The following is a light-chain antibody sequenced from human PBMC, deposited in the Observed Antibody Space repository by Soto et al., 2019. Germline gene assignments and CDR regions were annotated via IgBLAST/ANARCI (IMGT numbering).Light chain of an antibody. J-gene: IGKJ5*01. Sequence: EIVLTQSPATLSLSPGERVTLSCGASQSIGDNYLAWYQKKPSLPPRLLIYDSSSKATDIPDRFSGSWSGTDFTLTISRVEPEDFAVYYCQQYGGSSITFGQGTRLDIK. CDR3: QQYGGSSIT. CDR2: DSS. V-gene: IGKV3D-20*01. CDR1: QSIGDNY.